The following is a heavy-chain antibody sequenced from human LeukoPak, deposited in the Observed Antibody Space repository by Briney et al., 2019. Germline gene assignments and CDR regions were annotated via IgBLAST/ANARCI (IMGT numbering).Heavy chain of an antibody. CDR1: GFTFSSYW. CDR2: IKQDGSEK. Sequence: GGSLRLSCAASGFTFSSYWMSWVRQAPGKGLEWVANIKQDGSEKYYVDSVKGRFTISRDNAKNSLYLQMNSLRAEDTAVYYCARDRQVIPFGFGYWGEGTLVTVSS. CDR3: ARDRQVIPFGFGY. V-gene: IGHV3-7*01. D-gene: IGHD3-16*01. J-gene: IGHJ4*02.